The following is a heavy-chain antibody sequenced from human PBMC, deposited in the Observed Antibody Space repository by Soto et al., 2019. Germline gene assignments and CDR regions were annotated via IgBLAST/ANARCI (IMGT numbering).Heavy chain of an antibody. D-gene: IGHD3-9*01. Sequence: SETLSLTCTVSDDSVTSVSDYWSWIRQPPGKGLEWTGYIYYSGSADYNPSLGSRVTISIDTSKNQFSLKLTSVTAADTAVYYCARGVGLGYYYYHMDIWGQGTTVTVSS. CDR2: IYYSGSA. J-gene: IGHJ6*02. CDR1: DDSVTSVSDY. V-gene: IGHV4-61*01. CDR3: ARGVGLGYYYYHMDI.